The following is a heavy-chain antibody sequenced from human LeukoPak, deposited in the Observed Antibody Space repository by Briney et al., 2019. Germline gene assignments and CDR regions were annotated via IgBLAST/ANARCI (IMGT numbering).Heavy chain of an antibody. V-gene: IGHV4-59*08. J-gene: IGHJ4*02. CDR1: GGSISTYY. Sequence: SETLSLTCTVSGGSISTYYWNWIRQPPGTGLEWIGYIYDSGSTNYNPSLKSRVTISLDTSKSQFSLKLSALTAADTAVYFCASMRSTVADTVFDYWGQGNLVTVSS. D-gene: IGHD6-19*01. CDR2: IYDSGST. CDR3: ASMRSTVADTVFDY.